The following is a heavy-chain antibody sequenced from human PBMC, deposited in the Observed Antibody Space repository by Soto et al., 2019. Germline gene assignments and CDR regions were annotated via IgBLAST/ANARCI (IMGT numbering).Heavy chain of an antibody. CDR2: ISPHNFNT. V-gene: IGHV1-18*01. D-gene: IGHD3-9*01. Sequence: QVQLVQSGAEVKKPGDSVKVSCSASGYTFTHFYITWVRQAPGQGLEWMGAISPHNFNTNFAQKFQGRVTLTTDTSTSTAYMELRSLRSDDTAVYYCARDEGGYDILTGYYKAHHFDYWGHGVLVTVSS. CDR3: ARDEGGYDILTGYYKAHHFDY. J-gene: IGHJ4*01. CDR1: GYTFTHFY.